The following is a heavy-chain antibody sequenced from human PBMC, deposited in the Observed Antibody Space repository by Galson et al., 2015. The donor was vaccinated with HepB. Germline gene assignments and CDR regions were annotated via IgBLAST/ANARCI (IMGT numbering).Heavy chain of an antibody. Sequence: LRLSCAASGFTFNNYAMSWVRQTAGKGLEWVAALSISGDDAYYAGSVNGRFTISRDNSKNTLFLQMNSLRAEGTALYYCAKDSLGDDEFGCSFGYWGQGALVAV. CDR1: GFTFNNYA. J-gene: IGHJ4*02. CDR3: AKDSLGDDEFGCSFGY. V-gene: IGHV3-23*01. D-gene: IGHD3-16*01. CDR2: LSISGDDA.